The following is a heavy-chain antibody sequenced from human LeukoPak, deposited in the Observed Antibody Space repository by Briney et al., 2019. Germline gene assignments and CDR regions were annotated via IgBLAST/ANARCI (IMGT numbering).Heavy chain of an antibody. J-gene: IGHJ4*02. V-gene: IGHV4-31*03. CDR3: ARGSFDYFDY. CDR2: IYYSGST. CDR1: GGSISSGGYY. Sequence: SETLSLTCTVSGGSISSGGYYWSWIRQHPGKGLEWIGYIYYSGSTYYNPSLKSRVTISVDTSKNQFSLKLSSVTAADTAVYYCARGSFDYFDYWGQGALVTVSS.